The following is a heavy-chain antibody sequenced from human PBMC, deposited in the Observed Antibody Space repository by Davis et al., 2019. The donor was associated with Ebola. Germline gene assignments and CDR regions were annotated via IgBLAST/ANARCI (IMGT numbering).Heavy chain of an antibody. Sequence: ASVKVSCKASGYTFTGYYMHWVRQAPGQGLEWMGWINPNSGGTNYAQKFQGRVTMTTDTSTSTAYMELSRLRSDDTAVYYCARVGTTVTTIDYWGQGTLVTVSS. D-gene: IGHD4-17*01. V-gene: IGHV1-2*02. J-gene: IGHJ4*02. CDR1: GYTFTGYY. CDR2: INPNSGGT. CDR3: ARVGTTVTTIDY.